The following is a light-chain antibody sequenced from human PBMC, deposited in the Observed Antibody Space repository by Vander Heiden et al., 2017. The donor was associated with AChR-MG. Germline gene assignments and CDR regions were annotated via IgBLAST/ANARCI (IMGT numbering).Light chain of an antibody. CDR2: EGN. CDR3: CSYARGSTYV. V-gene: IGLV2-23*01. J-gene: IGLJ1*01. Sequence: SFPTPPASVPGSPCQSITISCTGTSSDIGSYNLVSWYQQHPGRAPRLIIYEGNKWPSGASNRFSGSKSGNAASLTIAVLQDEDEADYYCCSYARGSTYVFGTGTKVSVL. CDR1: SSDIGSYNL.